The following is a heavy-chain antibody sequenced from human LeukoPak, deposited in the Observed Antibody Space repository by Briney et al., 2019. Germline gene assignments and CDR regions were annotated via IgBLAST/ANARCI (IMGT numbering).Heavy chain of an antibody. V-gene: IGHV4-59*08. CDR1: GGSISSYY. D-gene: IGHD5-24*01. CDR2: IYYSGST. CDR3: ARAAPTRRDGYNY. J-gene: IGHJ4*02. Sequence: SETLSLTCTVSGGSISSYYWSWIRQPPGKGLEWIGYIYYSGSTNYNPSLKSRVTISVDTSKNQFSLKLSSVTAADTAVYYCARAAPTRRDGYNYWGQGTLVTVSS.